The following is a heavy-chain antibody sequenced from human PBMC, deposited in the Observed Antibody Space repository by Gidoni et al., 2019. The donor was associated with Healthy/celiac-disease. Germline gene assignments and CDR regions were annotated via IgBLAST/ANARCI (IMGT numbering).Heavy chain of an antibody. J-gene: IGHJ3*02. CDR1: GFPFSDYY. D-gene: IGHD3-22*01. CDR3: ARVAVCYYDSSGYYGPDAFDI. V-gene: IGHV3-11*01. CDR2: ISSSGSTI. Sequence: QVQLVASGAGLVQPGGSLRPSCDASGFPFSDYYMNCFRQAPGKGLELVSYISSSGSTIYYADSVKGRFTISRDNAKNSLYLQMNSLRAEDTAVYYCARVAVCYYDSSGYYGPDAFDIWGQGTMVTVSS.